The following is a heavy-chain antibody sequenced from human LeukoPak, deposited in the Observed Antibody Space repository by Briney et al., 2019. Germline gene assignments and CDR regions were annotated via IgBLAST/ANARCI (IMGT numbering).Heavy chain of an antibody. V-gene: IGHV3-7*01. D-gene: IGHD6-13*01. CDR2: IKQDGSEK. Sequence: GSLRLSCAASGFTFSSYWMSWVRQAPGKGLEWVANIKQDGSEKYYVDSVKGRFTISRDNAKNSLYLQMNSLRAEDTAVYYCARAGAAGTGVYYYYGIDVWGQGTTVTVSS. CDR1: GFTFSSYW. J-gene: IGHJ6*02. CDR3: ARAGAAGTGVYYYYGIDV.